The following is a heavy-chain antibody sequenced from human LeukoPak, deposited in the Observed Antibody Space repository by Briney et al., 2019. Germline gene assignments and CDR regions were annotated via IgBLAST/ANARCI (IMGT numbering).Heavy chain of an antibody. J-gene: IGHJ6*02. CDR2: ISGSGGNT. D-gene: IGHD3-10*01. CDR1: GFTFTNYA. CDR3: ARDAEGSETHSGMDV. Sequence: GGSLRLSCAASGFTFTNYAMSWVRQAPGKGLEWVSAISGSGGNTYNADSVKGRFTISRDNSKNTVYLQMNNLRAEDAAVYYCARDAEGSETHSGMDVWGQGTTVTVSS. V-gene: IGHV3-23*01.